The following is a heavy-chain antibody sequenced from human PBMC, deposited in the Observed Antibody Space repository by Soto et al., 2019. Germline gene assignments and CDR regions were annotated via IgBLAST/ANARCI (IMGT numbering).Heavy chain of an antibody. CDR2: IYYSGST. CDR1: GGSISSSSYY. V-gene: IGHV4-39*01. Sequence: SETLSLTCTVSGGSISSSSYYWGWIRQPPGKGLEWIGSIYYSGSTYYNPSLKSRVTISVDTSKNQFSLKLSSVTAADTAVYYCARSPRETMVRGVNYYYYYYYMDVWGKGTTVTVSS. D-gene: IGHD3-10*01. CDR3: ARSPRETMVRGVNYYYYYYYMDV. J-gene: IGHJ6*03.